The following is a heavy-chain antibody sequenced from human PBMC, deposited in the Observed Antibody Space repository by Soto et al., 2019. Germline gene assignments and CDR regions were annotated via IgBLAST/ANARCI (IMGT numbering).Heavy chain of an antibody. V-gene: IGHV3-23*01. D-gene: IGHD3-3*01. Sequence: GGSLRLSCAASGFSFGSYALSWVRQAPGKGLEWVSTISGSDGKTFYADSVKGRFSISRDTSQNTLYLQMNSLRADDTAIYYCARWSYLDYSGQGTRVTVST. CDR3: ARWSYLDY. CDR1: GFSFGSYA. J-gene: IGHJ4*02. CDR2: ISGSDGKT.